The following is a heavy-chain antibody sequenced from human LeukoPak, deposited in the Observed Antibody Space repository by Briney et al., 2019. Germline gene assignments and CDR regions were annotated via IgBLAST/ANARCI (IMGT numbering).Heavy chain of an antibody. CDR3: ARDRVYAGCHGLSCDDAFDI. CDR2: INPNSGVT. D-gene: IGHD2-8*01. Sequence: ASVKVSCKASGYTFTGYYIHWVRQAPGQGLERMGWINPNSGVTNYAQEFQGRVAMTRDTSINTAYMELSRLRSDDTAVYYCARDRVYAGCHGLSCDDAFDIWGQGTMVTVSS. CDR1: GYTFTGYY. J-gene: IGHJ3*02. V-gene: IGHV1-2*02.